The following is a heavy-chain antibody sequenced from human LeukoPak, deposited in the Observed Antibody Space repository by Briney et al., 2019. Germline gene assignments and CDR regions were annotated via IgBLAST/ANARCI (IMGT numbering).Heavy chain of an antibody. V-gene: IGHV1-69*04. CDR3: AGGRQRVTTHPEDAFDI. D-gene: IGHD4-17*01. CDR1: GGTFSSYA. Sequence: SVKVSCKASGGTFSSYAISWVRQAPGQGLEWMGRIIPILGIANYAQKFQGRVTITADKSTSTAYMELSSLRSEDTAVYYCAGGRQRVTTHPEDAFDIWGQGTMVTVSS. J-gene: IGHJ3*02. CDR2: IIPILGIA.